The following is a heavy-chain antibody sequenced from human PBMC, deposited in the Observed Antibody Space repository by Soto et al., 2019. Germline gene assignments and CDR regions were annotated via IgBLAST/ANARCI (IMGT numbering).Heavy chain of an antibody. D-gene: IGHD3-22*01. CDR1: GFTFTSSA. Sequence: ASVKVSCKASGFTFTSSAVQWVRQARGQRLEWIGWIVVGSGNTNYAQKFQERVTITKDKSTSTAYMELSSLRSEDTAVYYCARSTDSSGYLVDPWGQGTLVTVSS. CDR3: ARSTDSSGYLVDP. CDR2: IVVGSGNT. J-gene: IGHJ5*02. V-gene: IGHV1-58*01.